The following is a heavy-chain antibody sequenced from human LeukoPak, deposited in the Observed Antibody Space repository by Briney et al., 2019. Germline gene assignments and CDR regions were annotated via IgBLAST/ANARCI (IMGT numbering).Heavy chain of an antibody. D-gene: IGHD3-22*01. Sequence: ASVKVSCKASGGTFSSYAISWVRQAPGQGLEWMGGIIPIFGTANYAQKFQGRVTITADESTSTAYMELSSLRSEDTAVYYCARGPYYYDSSGYYQGWYYYYMDVWGKGTTVTISS. J-gene: IGHJ6*03. CDR1: GGTFSSYA. V-gene: IGHV1-69*13. CDR2: IIPIFGTA. CDR3: ARGPYYYDSSGYYQGWYYYYMDV.